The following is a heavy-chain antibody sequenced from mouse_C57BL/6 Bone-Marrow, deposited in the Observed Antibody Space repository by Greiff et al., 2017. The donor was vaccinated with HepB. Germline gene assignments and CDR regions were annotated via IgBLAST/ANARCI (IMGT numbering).Heavy chain of an antibody. CDR1: GFTFSSYG. Sequence: EVKLMESGGDLVKPGGSLKLSCAASGFTFSSYGMSWVRQTPDKRLEWVATISSGGSYTYYPDSVKGRFTIPRDNAKNTLYLQMSSLKSEVTAMYYCARKRGTGVDYWGQGTTLTVSS. D-gene: IGHD4-1*01. CDR2: ISSGGSYT. V-gene: IGHV5-6*01. J-gene: IGHJ2*01. CDR3: ARKRGTGVDY.